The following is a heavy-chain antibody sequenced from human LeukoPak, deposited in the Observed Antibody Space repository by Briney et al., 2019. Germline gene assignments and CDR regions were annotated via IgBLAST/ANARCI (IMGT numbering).Heavy chain of an antibody. D-gene: IGHD6-19*01. V-gene: IGHV1-69*13. CDR2: IIPIFGTA. CDR3: ARGSSGWVPPGY. J-gene: IGHJ4*02. Sequence: ASVKVSCKASGGTFSSYAISWVRQAPGQGLEWMGGIIPIFGTANYAQKFQGRVTITAGESTSTAYMELSSLRSEDTAVYYCARGSSGWVPPGYWGQRTLVTVSS. CDR1: GGTFSSYA.